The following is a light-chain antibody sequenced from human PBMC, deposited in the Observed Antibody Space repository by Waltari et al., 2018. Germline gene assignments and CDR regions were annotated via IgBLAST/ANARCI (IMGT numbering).Light chain of an antibody. CDR3: QQRRDWPIT. J-gene: IGKJ5*01. CDR2: GAS. CDR1: QSISSN. Sequence: EIVMTQSPVTLSVSPGERATLSCRASQSISSNLAWYQQKPGQSPRLLIHGASTRATGIPDRFSGSGSGTDFTLTISSLQSEDFAVYFCQQRRDWPITFGQGTRLEIK. V-gene: IGKV3-15*01.